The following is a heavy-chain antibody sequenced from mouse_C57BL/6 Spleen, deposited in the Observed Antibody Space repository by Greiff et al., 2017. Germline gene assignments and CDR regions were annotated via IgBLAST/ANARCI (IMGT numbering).Heavy chain of an antibody. CDR3: ARYWDGGYFDY. D-gene: IGHD4-1*01. Sequence: VQLQQSGAELVRPGTSVKVSCKASGYAFTNYLIEWVKQRPGQGLEWIGVINPGSGGTNYNEKFKGKATLTADKSSSTAYMQLSSLTSEDSAVYFYARYWDGGYFDYWGQGTTLTVSS. CDR2: INPGSGGT. V-gene: IGHV1-54*01. J-gene: IGHJ2*01. CDR1: GYAFTNYL.